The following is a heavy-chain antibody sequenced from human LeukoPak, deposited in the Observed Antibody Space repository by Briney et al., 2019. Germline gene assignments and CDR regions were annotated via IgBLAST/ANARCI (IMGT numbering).Heavy chain of an antibody. CDR2: IYYSGST. D-gene: IGHD2-2*01. CDR3: ARLTYQYCGSTSCYLPDYYYYGMDV. J-gene: IGHJ6*02. CDR1: GGSISSSSYY. V-gene: IGHV4-39*01. Sequence: SETLSLTCTVSGGSISSSSYYWGWIRQPPGTGLEWIGSIYYSGSTYYNPSLKSRVTISVDTSKNQFSLKLSSVTAADTAVYYCARLTYQYCGSTSCYLPDYYYYGMDVWGQGTTVTVSS.